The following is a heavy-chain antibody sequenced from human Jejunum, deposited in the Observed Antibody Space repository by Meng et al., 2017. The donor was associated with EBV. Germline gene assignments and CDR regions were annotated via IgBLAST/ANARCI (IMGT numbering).Heavy chain of an antibody. CDR3: AHRQNWNYEY. D-gene: IGHD1-7*01. CDR2: IYGDDNK. V-gene: IGHV2-5*02. J-gene: IGHJ4*02. CDR1: GFSLNTGGVA. Sequence: QITLKESGPTLVKLXQTXTLTCTFSGFSLNTGGVAVGWIRQTPAKALEWLALIYGDDNKRYSPSLTSRLTITKDTSKNQVVLTMTNMDPVDTATYYCAHRQNWNYEYWGQGTLVTVSS.